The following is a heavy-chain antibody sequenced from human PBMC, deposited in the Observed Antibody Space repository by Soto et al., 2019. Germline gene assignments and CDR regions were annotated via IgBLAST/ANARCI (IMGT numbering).Heavy chain of an antibody. V-gene: IGHV3-15*07. J-gene: IGHJ4*02. CDR2: IKSEDDGGTT. Sequence: DVQLVESGGDLVQPGGSLTLSCTASGLTVTNAWMNWFRQSPGKRLEWVGLIKSEDDGGTTAYAAPVKDRFNISRDDSENKLYLQSNSLETEDTAVYYCMTMNWFHTSRDYWGQGTLVTVSS. CDR1: GLTVTNAW. D-gene: IGHD3-10*01. CDR3: MTMNWFHTSRDY.